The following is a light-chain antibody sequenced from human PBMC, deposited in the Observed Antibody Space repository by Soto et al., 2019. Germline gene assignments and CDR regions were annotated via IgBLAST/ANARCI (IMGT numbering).Light chain of an antibody. CDR2: GAS. J-gene: IGKJ4*01. V-gene: IGKV3-20*01. CDR3: QQYGVSPT. CDR1: QSVSSNY. Sequence: EIVLTQSPGTLSLSPGEGASLSCRASQSVSSNYLAWYQQKPGQAPRLLIHGASSRATGIPDRFSGSGSGTDFTLTISRLEPEDFAVYYCQQYGVSPTFGGGTKVEIK.